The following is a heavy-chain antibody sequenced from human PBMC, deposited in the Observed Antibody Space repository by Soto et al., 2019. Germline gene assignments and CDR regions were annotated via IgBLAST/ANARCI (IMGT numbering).Heavy chain of an antibody. D-gene: IGHD6-19*01. V-gene: IGHV4-34*01. J-gene: IGHJ4*02. CDR1: GVSFSGYY. CDR3: AVRGLAVAGIDY. CDR2: INHSGST. Sequence: SETLSLTCAVYGVSFSGYYWSWIRQPPGKGLEWIGEINHSGSTNYNPSLKSRVTISVDTSKNQFSLKLSSVTAADTAVYYCAVRGLAVAGIDYWGQGTLVTVSS.